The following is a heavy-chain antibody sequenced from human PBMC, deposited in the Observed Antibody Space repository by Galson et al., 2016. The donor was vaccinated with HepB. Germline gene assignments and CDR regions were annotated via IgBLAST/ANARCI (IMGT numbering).Heavy chain of an antibody. CDR2: IKTDGSQT. V-gene: IGHV3-74*01. Sequence: SLRLSCAASGFTFSTYWMHWVRQVPGKGLEWVSRIKTDGSQTNYADSVKGRFTISRDNAKNTLYLHMNSLRVGDTAVYYCARDGLGPSRGMDVWGQGTTVTVSS. D-gene: IGHD3-10*01. CDR1: GFTFSTYW. CDR3: ARDGLGPSRGMDV. J-gene: IGHJ6*02.